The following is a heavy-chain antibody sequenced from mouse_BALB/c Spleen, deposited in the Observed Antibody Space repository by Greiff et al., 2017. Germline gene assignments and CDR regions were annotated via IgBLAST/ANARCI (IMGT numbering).Heavy chain of an antibody. Sequence: EVQLQESGGGLVQPGGSRKLSCAASGFTFSSFGMHWVRQAPEKGLEWVAYISSGSSTIYYADTVKGRFTISRDNPKNTLFLQMTSLRSEDTAMYYCARVDRFAYWGQGTLVTVSA. CDR3: ARVDRFAY. J-gene: IGHJ3*01. CDR1: GFTFSSFG. CDR2: ISSGSSTI. V-gene: IGHV5-17*02.